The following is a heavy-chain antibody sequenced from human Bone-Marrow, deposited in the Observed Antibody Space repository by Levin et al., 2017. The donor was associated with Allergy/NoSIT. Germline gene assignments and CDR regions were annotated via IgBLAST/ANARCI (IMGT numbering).Heavy chain of an antibody. J-gene: IGHJ4*02. CDR2: TSSSGNTI. Sequence: GESLKISCAASGFTFSDFYMSWIRQAPGKGLEWLSYTSSSGNTIYNADYVEGPFTVSRDNAKNSLFLQMNTLRAEDTAVYYCARVKGSPYYDILTGYYNDVTGNYFDSWGQGTLVTVSS. D-gene: IGHD3-9*01. CDR1: GFTFSDFY. CDR3: ARVKGSPYYDILTGYYNDVTGNYFDS. V-gene: IGHV3-11*01.